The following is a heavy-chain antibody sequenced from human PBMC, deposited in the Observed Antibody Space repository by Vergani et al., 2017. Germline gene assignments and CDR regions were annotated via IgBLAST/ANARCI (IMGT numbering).Heavy chain of an antibody. Sequence: EVQLVESGGDLVQPGGSLKLSCAASGFTFSDSAVHWIRQASGKGLEWVGRIGSTADGHATVYDESLKGRFTISRDDSQNTAYLQLNSLKTEDTAVYFCSSGGYSGYDLNGYFYYYFMYVWGKGTTVTVSS. J-gene: IGHJ6*03. CDR2: IGSTADGHAT. V-gene: IGHV3-73*02. D-gene: IGHD5-12*01. CDR1: GFTFSDSA. CDR3: SSGGYSGYDLNGYFYYYFMYV.